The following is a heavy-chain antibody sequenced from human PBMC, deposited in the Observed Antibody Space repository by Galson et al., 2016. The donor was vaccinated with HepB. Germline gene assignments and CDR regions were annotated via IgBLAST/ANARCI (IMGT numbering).Heavy chain of an antibody. Sequence: CAISGDSVSSNSGGWNWIRQSPSRGLEWLGRIYYRSKWYNDYAVSVQSRITIDPDTSKNHFSLQLNSVTPEDTAVYYCERDKSPSGWFEFDYFDYWGQGTLVTVSS. CDR3: ERDKSPSGWFEFDYFDY. V-gene: IGHV6-1*01. J-gene: IGHJ4*02. CDR2: IYYRSKWYN. CDR1: GDSVSSNSGG. D-gene: IGHD6-19*01.